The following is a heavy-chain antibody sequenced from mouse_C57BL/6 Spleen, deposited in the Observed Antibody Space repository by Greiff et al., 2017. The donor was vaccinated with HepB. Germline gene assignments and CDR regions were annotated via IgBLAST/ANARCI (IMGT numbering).Heavy chain of an antibody. D-gene: IGHD1-1*01. CDR3: ARWIYYYGSSYVEDAMDY. Sequence: QVQLKQSGAELARPGASVKLSCKASGYTFTSYGISWVKQRTGQGLEWIGEIYPRSGNTYYNEKFKGKATLTADKSSSTAYMELRSLTSEDSAVYFCARWIYYYGSSYVEDAMDYWGQGTSVTVSS. V-gene: IGHV1-81*01. J-gene: IGHJ4*01. CDR2: IYPRSGNT. CDR1: GYTFTSYG.